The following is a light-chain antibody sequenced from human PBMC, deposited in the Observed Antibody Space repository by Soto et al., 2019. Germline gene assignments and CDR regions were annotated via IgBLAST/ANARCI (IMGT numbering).Light chain of an antibody. CDR1: QSIRNW. CDR3: QQYNSYSWT. Sequence: ASVGDRVTITCRASQSIRNWLAWYQQKPGKAPNLLIYDASSLESGVPSRFSGSGSGTEFTLTISTLQPDDFATYYCQQYNSYSWTFGQGTKVDIK. J-gene: IGKJ1*01. V-gene: IGKV1-5*01. CDR2: DAS.